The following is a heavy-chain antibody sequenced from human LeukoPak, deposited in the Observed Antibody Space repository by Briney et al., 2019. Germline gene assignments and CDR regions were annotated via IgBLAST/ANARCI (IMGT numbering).Heavy chain of an antibody. Sequence: KEQKWISYITSTSSTTYYADSVKSRFTISRDNATNSLYLQLNSLSAEDTAVYYCASEVDAIFFFQAEDGIRGVRSVSAFLLNPSSDL. CDR3: ASEVDAIFFFQAEDGIRGVRSVSAFLLNPSSDL. J-gene: IGHJ2*01. CDR2: ITSTSSTT. D-gene: IGHD3-3*01. V-gene: IGHV3-48*01.